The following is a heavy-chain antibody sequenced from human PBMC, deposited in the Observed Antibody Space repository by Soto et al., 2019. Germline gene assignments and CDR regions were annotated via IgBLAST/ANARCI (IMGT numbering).Heavy chain of an antibody. Sequence: APRTSFGASGFMLGGFWMDWGRQAPGEGLEWVSGISWNSGSIGYAASVQGRFTISRDNAKNSLYLQMNSLRPDDTAFYYCAKDYLTAGYNSGWYDHWGQGALVTVSS. CDR2: ISWNSGSI. D-gene: IGHD6-19*01. CDR3: AKDYLTAGYNSGWYDH. V-gene: IGHV3-9*01. J-gene: IGHJ5*02. CDR1: GFMLGGFW.